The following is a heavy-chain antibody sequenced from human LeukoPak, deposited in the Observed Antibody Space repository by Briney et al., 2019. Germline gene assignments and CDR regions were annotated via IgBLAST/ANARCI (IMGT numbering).Heavy chain of an antibody. J-gene: IGHJ1*01. CDR1: GFTFSSYW. Sequence: GGSLRLPCAASGFTFSSYWMHWVRQAPGKGLVWVSRIKSDGSTNYADSVKGRSTISRDNAKNTLSLQMNSLRAEDTGVYYCARAPSEIGGYYPEYFRHWGQGTLVTVSS. CDR3: ARAPSEIGGYYPEYFRH. D-gene: IGHD3-22*01. V-gene: IGHV3-74*01. CDR2: IKSDGST.